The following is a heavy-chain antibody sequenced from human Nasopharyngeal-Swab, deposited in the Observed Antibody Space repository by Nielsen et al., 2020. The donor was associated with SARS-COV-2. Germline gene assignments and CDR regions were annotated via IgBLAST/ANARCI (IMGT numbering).Heavy chain of an antibody. V-gene: IGHV3-11*04. D-gene: IGHD5-12*01. J-gene: IGHJ6*02. CDR3: ARGSGDIVATITYYYGMDV. CDR1: GFTFSDFY. CDR2: ISRSGSTI. Sequence: GGSLRLSCAASGFTFSDFYMSWIRQAPGKGLEWVSYISRSGSTIYYADSVKGRFTISRDNAKNSLYPQMNSLRAEDTAVYYCARGSGDIVATITYYYGMDVWGQGTTVTVSS.